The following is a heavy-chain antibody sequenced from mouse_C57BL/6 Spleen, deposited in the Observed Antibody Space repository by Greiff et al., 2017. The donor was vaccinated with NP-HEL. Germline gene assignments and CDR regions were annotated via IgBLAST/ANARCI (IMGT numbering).Heavy chain of an antibody. V-gene: IGHV1-52*01. CDR2: IDPSDSET. Sequence: QVQLQQPGAELVRPGSSVKLSCKASGYTFTSYWMHWVKQRPIQGLEWIGNIDPSDSETHYNQKFKDKATLTVDKSSSTAYMQLSSLTSEDSAVYYCARYGNYGWVAMDYWGQGTSVTVSS. CDR1: GYTFTSYW. J-gene: IGHJ4*01. CDR3: ARYGNYGWVAMDY. D-gene: IGHD2-1*01.